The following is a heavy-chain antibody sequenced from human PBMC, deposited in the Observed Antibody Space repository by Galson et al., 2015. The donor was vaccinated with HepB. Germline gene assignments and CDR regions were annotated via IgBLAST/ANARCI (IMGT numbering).Heavy chain of an antibody. D-gene: IGHD6-19*01. V-gene: IGHV3-23*01. Sequence: SLRLSCAASGFTFSYYAMAWVRQAPGKGLEWISAITPSGDNTYSADSMKGRFFISRDNSQNTLFLQMNSLRADVTAIYFCAKVFPEKTDGWYRQALYYFDSWGQGTRVTVSS. CDR2: ITPSGDNT. CDR3: AKVFPEKTDGWYRQALYYFDS. CDR1: GFTFSYYA. J-gene: IGHJ4*02.